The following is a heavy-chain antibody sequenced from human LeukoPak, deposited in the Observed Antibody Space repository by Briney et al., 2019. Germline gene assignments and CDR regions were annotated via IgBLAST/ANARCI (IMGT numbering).Heavy chain of an antibody. V-gene: IGHV3-11*06. CDR2: ISSSSSYT. CDR1: GFTFSDYY. D-gene: IGHD4-17*01. CDR3: ARFFPTVTTTYDY. Sequence: GGSLRLSCAASGFTFSDYYMSWTRQAPGKGLEWVSYISSSSSYTNYADSVKGRFTISRDNAKDSLYLQMNSLRAEDTAVYYCARFFPTVTTTYDYWGQGTLVTVSS. J-gene: IGHJ4*02.